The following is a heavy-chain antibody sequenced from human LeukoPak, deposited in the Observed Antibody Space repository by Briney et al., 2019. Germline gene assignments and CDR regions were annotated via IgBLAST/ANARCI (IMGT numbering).Heavy chain of an antibody. CDR3: ASRPPTGYAYLGVFDY. V-gene: IGHV3-7*01. CDR1: GLTFSRHW. D-gene: IGHD3-9*01. J-gene: IGHJ4*02. CDR2: IKPDGSEK. Sequence: PGGSLRPPCAASGLTFSRHWMSWVRQAPGKGLEWVANIKPDGSEKYYVDSVRGRFTISRDNSRSSLYLQMNNLGAEDTALYYCASRPPTGYAYLGVFDYWGQGTLVTVSS.